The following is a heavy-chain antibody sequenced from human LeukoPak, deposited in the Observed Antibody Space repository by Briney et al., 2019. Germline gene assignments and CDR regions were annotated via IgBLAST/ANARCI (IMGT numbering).Heavy chain of an antibody. CDR3: ARGGWFHDR. V-gene: IGHV4-59*01. Sequence: PSETLSLTCIVSGGSISSYYWSWIRQPPGKGLEWIGFIYYSGSTNYNPSLKSRVTISVDTSKNQFSLKLSSVTTADTAVYFCARGGWFHDRWGQGTLVTVSS. CDR2: IYYSGST. D-gene: IGHD6-19*01. CDR1: GGSISSYY. J-gene: IGHJ5*02.